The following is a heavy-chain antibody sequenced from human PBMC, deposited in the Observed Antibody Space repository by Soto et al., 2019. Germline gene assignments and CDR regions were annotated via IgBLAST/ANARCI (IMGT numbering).Heavy chain of an antibody. V-gene: IGHV1-69*13. CDR1: GGTFSSYA. J-gene: IGHJ6*02. D-gene: IGHD2-15*01. Sequence: ASVKVSCKASGGTFSSYAISWVRQAPGQGLEWMGGIIPIFGTANYAQKFQGRVTITADESTSTAYMELSSLRSEDTAVYYCARGLDIVVVVAPHGYYYGMDVWGQGTTVTVS. CDR2: IIPIFGTA. CDR3: ARGLDIVVVVAPHGYYYGMDV.